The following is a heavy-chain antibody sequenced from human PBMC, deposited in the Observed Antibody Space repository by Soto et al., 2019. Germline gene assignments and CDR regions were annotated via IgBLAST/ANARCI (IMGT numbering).Heavy chain of an antibody. J-gene: IGHJ4*02. V-gene: IGHV4-31*03. CDR3: ARGGQYYYDSSGSYYFDY. Sequence: SETLSLTCTVSGGSISSGGYYWSWIRQHPGKGLEWIGYIYYSGSTYYNPSLKSRVTISVDTSKNQFSLKLSSVTAADTAVYYCARGGQYYYDSSGSYYFDYWGQGTLVTVSS. CDR2: IYYSGST. D-gene: IGHD3-22*01. CDR1: GGSISSGGYY.